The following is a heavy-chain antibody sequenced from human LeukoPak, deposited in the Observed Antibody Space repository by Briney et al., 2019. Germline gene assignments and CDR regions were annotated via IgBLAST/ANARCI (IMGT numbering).Heavy chain of an antibody. Sequence: GGSLRLSCAASGLIFSSSAMSWVRQAPGKGLEWVSGISGSGGSTYYADSVKGRFTISRDNSKNTLYLQMNSLRAEDTAVYYCARGEDFYDSSGLPHDAFDIWGQGTMVTVSS. V-gene: IGHV3-23*01. CDR2: ISGSGGST. D-gene: IGHD3-22*01. CDR3: ARGEDFYDSSGLPHDAFDI. J-gene: IGHJ3*02. CDR1: GLIFSSSA.